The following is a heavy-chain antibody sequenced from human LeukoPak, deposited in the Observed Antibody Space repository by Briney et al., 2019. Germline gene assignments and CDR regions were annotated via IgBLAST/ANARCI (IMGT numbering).Heavy chain of an antibody. Sequence: ASVKVSCKASGYTFTGYYMHWVRQAPGQGLEWMGWINPNSGGTNYAQKFQGRVTMTRDTSISTAYMELSRLRSADTAVYYCARDEDFWTPDGYWGQGTLVTVSS. J-gene: IGHJ4*02. D-gene: IGHD3/OR15-3a*01. V-gene: IGHV1-2*02. CDR2: INPNSGGT. CDR1: GYTFTGYY. CDR3: ARDEDFWTPDGY.